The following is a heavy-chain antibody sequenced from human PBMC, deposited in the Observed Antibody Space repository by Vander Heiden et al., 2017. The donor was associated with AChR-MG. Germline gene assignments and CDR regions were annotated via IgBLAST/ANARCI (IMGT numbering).Heavy chain of an antibody. Sequence: QLQLQESGPGLVKPSETLSLTCTVSGGSISSSRYYWGWIRPLPGKGLEWIGSIYYSGSTYYNPSLKSRVTISVDTSKNQFSLKLSSVTAADTAVYYCARHYLYTIFGVVYYFDYWGQGTLVTVSS. D-gene: IGHD3-3*01. CDR1: GGSISSSRYY. V-gene: IGHV4-39*01. J-gene: IGHJ4*02. CDR2: IYYSGST. CDR3: ARHYLYTIFGVVYYFDY.